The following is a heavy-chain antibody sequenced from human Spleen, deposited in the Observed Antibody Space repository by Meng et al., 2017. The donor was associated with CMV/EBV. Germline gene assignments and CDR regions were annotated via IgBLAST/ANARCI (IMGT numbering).Heavy chain of an antibody. V-gene: IGHV4-59*01. D-gene: IGHD3-22*01. J-gene: IGHJ3*02. CDR3: AIGGRYDASARYYLDAYDI. CDR1: GDSLSGFY. CDR2: IYYSGYT. Sequence: SETLSLTCTVSGDSLSGFYWSWIRQPPGKGLEWIGYIYYSGYTNYIPSLKSRATISVDRPKKQFSLELTSVTAADTAVYYFAIGGRYDASARYYLDAYDIWGQGTVVTVSS.